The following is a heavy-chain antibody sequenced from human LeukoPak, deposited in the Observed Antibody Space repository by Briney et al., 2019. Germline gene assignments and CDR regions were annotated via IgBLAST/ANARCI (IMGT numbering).Heavy chain of an antibody. CDR3: AREGPTAKYTYYYYGMDV. CDR1: GFTFSSYE. CDR2: ISSSGSTI. Sequence: PGGSLRLSCAASGFTFSSYEMNWVRQAPGKGLEWVSYISSSGSTIYYADSVKGRFTISRDNAKNSLYLQMNSLRAEDTAVYYCAREGPTAKYTYYYYGMDVWGQGTTVTVSS. J-gene: IGHJ6*02. V-gene: IGHV3-48*03. D-gene: IGHD1-26*01.